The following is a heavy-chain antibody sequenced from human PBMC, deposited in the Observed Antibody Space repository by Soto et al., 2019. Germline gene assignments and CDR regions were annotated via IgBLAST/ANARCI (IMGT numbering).Heavy chain of an antibody. D-gene: IGHD6-19*01. CDR1: GYSISSGYY. CDR3: ARVGQWLVSGYYYGMDV. Sequence: SETLSLTCAVSGYSISSGYYWGWIRQPPGKGLEWIGSTYHSGSTYYNPSLESRVTISIDTSKNQFSLKLSSVTAADTAVYYCARVGQWLVSGYYYGMDVWGQGTTVTVSS. V-gene: IGHV4-38-2*01. CDR2: TYHSGST. J-gene: IGHJ6*02.